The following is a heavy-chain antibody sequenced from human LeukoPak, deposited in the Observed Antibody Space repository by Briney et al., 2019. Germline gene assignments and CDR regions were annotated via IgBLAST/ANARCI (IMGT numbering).Heavy chain of an antibody. CDR2: ISAYNGNT. J-gene: IGHJ3*02. Sequence: ASVKVSCKASVYTFTSYAMNWVRQGPGQGLEWMGWISAYNGNTNYAQKLQGRVTMTTDTSTSTVYMELSSLRSEDTAVYYCARGVTYYYDSSGYSRAFDIWGQGTMVTVSS. CDR3: ARGVTYYYDSSGYSRAFDI. CDR1: VYTFTSYA. V-gene: IGHV1-18*01. D-gene: IGHD3-22*01.